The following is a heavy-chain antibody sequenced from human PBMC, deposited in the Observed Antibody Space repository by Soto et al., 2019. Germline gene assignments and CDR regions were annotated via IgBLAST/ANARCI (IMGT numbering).Heavy chain of an antibody. J-gene: IGHJ6*02. CDR1: GFTFSSYG. D-gene: IGHD1-26*01. CDR2: ISYDGSNK. Sequence: PGGSLRLSCAASGFTFSSYGMHWVRQAPGKGLEWVAVISYDGSNKYYADSVKGRFTISRDNSKNTLYLQMNSLRAEDTAVYYCAKDKRNWSYQSEYYYYYGMDVWGQGTTVTVSS. V-gene: IGHV3-30*18. CDR3: AKDKRNWSYQSEYYYYYGMDV.